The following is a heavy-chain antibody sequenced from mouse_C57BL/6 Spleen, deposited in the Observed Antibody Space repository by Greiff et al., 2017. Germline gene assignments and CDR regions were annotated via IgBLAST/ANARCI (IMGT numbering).Heavy chain of an antibody. Sequence: VHVKQSGPELVKPGASVKISCKASGYSFTDYNMNWVKQSNGKSLEWIGVINPNYGTTSYNQKFKGKATLTVDQSSSTAYMQLNSLTSEDSAVYYSARRGDDYDGGYAMDYWGQGTSVTVSS. V-gene: IGHV1-39*01. CDR2: INPNYGTT. CDR1: GYSFTDYN. CDR3: ARRGDDYDGGYAMDY. D-gene: IGHD2-4*01. J-gene: IGHJ4*01.